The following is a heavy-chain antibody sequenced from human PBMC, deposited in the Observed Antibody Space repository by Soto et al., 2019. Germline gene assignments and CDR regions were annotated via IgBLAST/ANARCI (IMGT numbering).Heavy chain of an antibody. CDR2: ISYDGSSK. J-gene: IGHJ3*02. CDR1: GFTFSSNA. V-gene: IGHV3-30-3*01. CDR3: ARARGNYSHDSFDI. Sequence: GSLRLSCAASGFTFSSNAMHWVRQAPGKGLEWVAVISYDGSSKFYAASVKGRFTLSRDNSKNTLYLQMNSLRAEDTAVYYCARARGNYSHDSFDIWGQGTVVTVSS. D-gene: IGHD1-26*01.